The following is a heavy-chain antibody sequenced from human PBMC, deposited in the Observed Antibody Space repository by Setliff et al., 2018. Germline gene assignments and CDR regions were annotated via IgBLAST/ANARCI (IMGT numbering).Heavy chain of an antibody. Sequence: GASVKVSCKASGNSFSSFSITWVRQAPGQGLEWMGWVSTYSGDTKYAQNFRGRVTMTTDMSTSTVYMELRTLRSDDTAVYFCARRPIALAGYRKGAFDIWGQGTMVTVSS. CDR2: VSTYSGDT. V-gene: IGHV1-18*01. CDR1: GNSFSSFS. D-gene: IGHD6-19*01. CDR3: ARRPIALAGYRKGAFDI. J-gene: IGHJ3*02.